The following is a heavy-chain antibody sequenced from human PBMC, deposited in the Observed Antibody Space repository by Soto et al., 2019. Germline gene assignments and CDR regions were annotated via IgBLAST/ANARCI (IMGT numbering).Heavy chain of an antibody. CDR2: IYYSGST. Sequence: PSETLSLTCTVSGGSISSYYWSWIRQPPGKGLEWIGYIYYSGSTNYNPSLKSRVTISVDTSKNQFSLKLSSVTAADTAVYYCARHLTNIAARPGWFDPWGQGTLVTVSS. V-gene: IGHV4-59*08. CDR1: GGSISSYY. D-gene: IGHD6-6*01. J-gene: IGHJ5*02. CDR3: ARHLTNIAARPGWFDP.